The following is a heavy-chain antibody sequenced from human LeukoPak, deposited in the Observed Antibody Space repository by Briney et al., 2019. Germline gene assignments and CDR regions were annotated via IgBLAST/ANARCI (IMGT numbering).Heavy chain of an antibody. CDR2: TYYRSKWSF. CDR1: GDSLFTNGVA. Sequence: SQTFSLTCDISGDSLFTNGVAWNWIRQSPSRGLEWLGRTYYRSKWSFEYGVSVKSRISINVDTSKNQFSLQLSSVTPEDTAVYYCARGKYSSFDNWGQGTLVTVSS. CDR3: ARGKYSSFDN. J-gene: IGHJ4*02. V-gene: IGHV6-1*01. D-gene: IGHD6-13*01.